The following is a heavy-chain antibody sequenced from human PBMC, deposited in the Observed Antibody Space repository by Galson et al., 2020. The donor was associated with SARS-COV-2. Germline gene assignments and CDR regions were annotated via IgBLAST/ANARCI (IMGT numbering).Heavy chain of an antibody. Sequence: GESLKISCAASGFTFSNYVMHWVRQAPGKGPEWVAVISSDGSNSFYADSLKGRFTISRDNSKSTLYLQMNSLRAEDTADYYCARGGEWELPYYFDYWGQGTLVTVSS. CDR3: ARGGEWELPYYFDY. CDR2: ISSDGSNS. D-gene: IGHD1-26*01. J-gene: IGHJ4*02. V-gene: IGHV3-30*04. CDR1: GFTFSNYV.